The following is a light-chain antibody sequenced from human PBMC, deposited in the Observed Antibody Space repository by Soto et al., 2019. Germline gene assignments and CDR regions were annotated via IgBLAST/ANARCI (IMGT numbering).Light chain of an antibody. CDR2: AAS. Sequence: DIQMTQSPSSLSASVGDRVTITCRAIQSISSYLNWYQQKPGKAPKLLIYAASSLQSGVPSRFSGSGSGTDFTLTISSLQPEDFATYYCQQSYSTPPWTLGQGTKVEIK. CDR1: QSISSY. V-gene: IGKV1-39*01. J-gene: IGKJ1*01. CDR3: QQSYSTPPWT.